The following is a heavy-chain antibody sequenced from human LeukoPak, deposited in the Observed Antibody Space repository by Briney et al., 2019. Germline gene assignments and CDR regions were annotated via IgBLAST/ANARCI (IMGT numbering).Heavy chain of an antibody. V-gene: IGHV3-15*01. CDR3: TTLSRPDDH. J-gene: IGHJ4*02. CDR2: IKNKTDGETT. CDR1: GITFSNAW. Sequence: GGSLRLSCVVSGITFSNAWMSWVRQAPGKGLEWVGRIKNKTDGETTDYGAPVKGRFSISRDDSKNTLYLQMNRLKTEDTAVYFCTTLSRPDDHWGQGTLVTVSS. D-gene: IGHD2/OR15-2a*01.